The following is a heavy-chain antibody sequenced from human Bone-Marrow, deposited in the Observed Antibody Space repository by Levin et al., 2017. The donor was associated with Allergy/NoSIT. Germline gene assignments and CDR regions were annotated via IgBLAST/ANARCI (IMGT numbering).Heavy chain of an antibody. CDR2: ISWNSGHI. V-gene: IGHV3-9*01. CDR3: AKDIGIGNNFGLRFYYSRDV. Sequence: GGSLRLSCAASGFTFKDHAMHWVRQAPGKGPEWVSGISWNSGHIGYSDSVKGRFTISRDNAMNSLYLHMNSLRGEDTALYYCAKDIGIGNNFGLRFYYSRDVWGQGTTVTVSS. J-gene: IGHJ6*02. D-gene: IGHD1-1*01. CDR1: GFTFKDHA.